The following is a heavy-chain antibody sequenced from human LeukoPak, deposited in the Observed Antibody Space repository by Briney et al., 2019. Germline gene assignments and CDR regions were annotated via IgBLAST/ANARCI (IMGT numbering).Heavy chain of an antibody. Sequence: GGSLRLSCAASGFTFSSYWMSWVRQAPGKGLEWVANIKQDGSEKYYVDSVKGRFTISRDNAKNSLYLQMNSLRAEDTAVYYCARDGQQLAQYYYYYYMDVWGKGTTVTVSS. CDR3: ARDGQQLAQYYYYYYMDV. V-gene: IGHV3-7*01. J-gene: IGHJ6*03. CDR1: GFTFSSYW. CDR2: IKQDGSEK. D-gene: IGHD6-13*01.